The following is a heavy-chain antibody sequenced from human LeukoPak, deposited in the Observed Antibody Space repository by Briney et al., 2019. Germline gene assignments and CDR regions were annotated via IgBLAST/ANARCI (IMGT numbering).Heavy chain of an antibody. D-gene: IGHD5-24*01. J-gene: IGHJ4*02. Sequence: GGSLRLSCAASGFTFNSYAMSWVRQAPGKGLEWVSAISGSGGSTYYADSVKGRFTISRDNSKNTLYLQMNSLRAEDTAVYYCARAPGRYGYNYFDYWGQGTLVTVSS. CDR2: ISGSGGST. V-gene: IGHV3-23*01. CDR3: ARAPGRYGYNYFDY. CDR1: GFTFNSYA.